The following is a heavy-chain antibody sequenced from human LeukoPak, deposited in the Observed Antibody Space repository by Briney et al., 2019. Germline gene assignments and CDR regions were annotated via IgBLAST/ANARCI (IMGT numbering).Heavy chain of an antibody. CDR3: AKAKGLAGYSSGWYYFDY. Sequence: GGSLRLSCAASGFTFSSYGMHWVRQAPGKGLEWLAFIRYDGSNKYYADSVKGRFTISRDNSKNTLYLQMNSLRAEDTAVYYCAKAKGLAGYSSGWYYFDYWGQGTLVTVSS. V-gene: IGHV3-30*02. CDR2: IRYDGSNK. J-gene: IGHJ4*02. CDR1: GFTFSSYG. D-gene: IGHD6-19*01.